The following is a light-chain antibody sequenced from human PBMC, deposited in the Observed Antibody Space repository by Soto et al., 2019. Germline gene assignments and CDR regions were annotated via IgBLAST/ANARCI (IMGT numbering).Light chain of an antibody. CDR2: YDS. J-gene: IGLJ1*01. V-gene: IGLV3-21*04. CDR3: QVWDSSSDRNV. Sequence: SYELTQPPSVSVAPGKTARITCGGNNIGSKGVHWYQQKPGHAPVLVIYYDSDRPSGIPERFSGSNSGNTATLTISRVEAGDEADYYCQVWDSSSDRNVFGTGTKVTVL. CDR1: NIGSKG.